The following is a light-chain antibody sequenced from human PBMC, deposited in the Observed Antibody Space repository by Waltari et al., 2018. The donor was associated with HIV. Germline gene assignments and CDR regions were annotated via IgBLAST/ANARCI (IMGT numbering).Light chain of an antibody. CDR2: DTT. CDR1: IGKVTSGHH. Sequence: QTVVTQDPSLTVSPGETVTLTCSSNIGKVTSGHHPYWLQQKPVQAPQTLIYDTTNNHSWTRARLSGSLLGGKAALTLSGAQPEDEADYYCLLSSGGTWLFGGGTKLTVL. V-gene: IGLV7-46*01. CDR3: LLSSGGTWL. J-gene: IGLJ2*01.